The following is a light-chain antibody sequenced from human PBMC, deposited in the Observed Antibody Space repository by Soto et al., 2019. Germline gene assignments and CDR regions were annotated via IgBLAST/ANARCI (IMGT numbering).Light chain of an antibody. Sequence: QSALTQPASVSGSPGQSITISCTGTSSDVAFYNHVSWYQQHPGKAPKLLIYEVNNRPSGVPHRFSGSKSGNTASLTISGLQAENEADYYCSSFASTHPYVFGTGTKLTVL. J-gene: IGLJ1*01. V-gene: IGLV2-14*01. CDR1: SSDVAFYNH. CDR3: SSFASTHPYV. CDR2: EVN.